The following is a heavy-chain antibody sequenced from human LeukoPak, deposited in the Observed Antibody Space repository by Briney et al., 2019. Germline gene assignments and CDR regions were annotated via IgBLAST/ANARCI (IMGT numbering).Heavy chain of an antibody. V-gene: IGHV1-2*02. CDR1: GYTFTSYG. CDR2: INPNSGGT. D-gene: IGHD3-10*01. J-gene: IGHJ2*01. CDR3: ARSGDIDYWYFDL. Sequence: GASVKVSCKASGYTFTSYGISWVRQAPGQGLEWMGWINPNSGGTNYAQKFQGRVTMTRDTSISTAYMELSRLRSDDTAVYYCARSGDIDYWYFDLWGRGTLVTVSS.